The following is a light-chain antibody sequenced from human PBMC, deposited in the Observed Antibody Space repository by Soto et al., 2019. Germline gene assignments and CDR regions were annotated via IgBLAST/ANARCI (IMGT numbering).Light chain of an antibody. CDR3: QQYNNWPPWT. CDR1: QSVSSSF. V-gene: IGKV3-20*01. J-gene: IGKJ1*01. Sequence: EIVLTQSPGTLSLSPGERATLSCRASQSVSSSFLAWYQQKPGQAPRLLIYGASSRATGIPDRFSGSGSGTDFTLTISSLQSEDFAVYDCQQYNNWPPWTFGQATKVDIK. CDR2: GAS.